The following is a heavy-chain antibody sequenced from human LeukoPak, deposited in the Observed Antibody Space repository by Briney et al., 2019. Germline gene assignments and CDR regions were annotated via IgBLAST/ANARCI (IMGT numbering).Heavy chain of an antibody. J-gene: IGHJ5*02. Sequence: SETLSLTCTVSGGSISSSRYYWSWIRQPPGKGREWFGYIYYSGSTNYNPSLKSRVTITVDTSKNQFSLKLSSVTAADTAVYYCARLQIVPDAIRISRPYDPWGQGTLVTVSS. D-gene: IGHD2-2*02. CDR2: IYYSGST. CDR1: GGSISSSRYY. CDR3: ARLQIVPDAIRISRPYDP. V-gene: IGHV4-61*05.